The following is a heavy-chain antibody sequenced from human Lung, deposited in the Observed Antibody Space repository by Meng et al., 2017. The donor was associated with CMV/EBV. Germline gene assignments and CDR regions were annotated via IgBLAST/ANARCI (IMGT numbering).Heavy chain of an antibody. CDR2: ISSSSSYI. CDR3: ARDLRGYSGYDYPYYYYGMDV. Sequence: GGSXRLXXAASGFTFSSYSMNWVRQAPGKGLEWVSSISSSSSYIYYADSVKGRFTISRDNAKNSLYLQMNSLRAEDTAVYYCARDLRGYSGYDYPYYYYGMDVXGQGXTVTVSS. CDR1: GFTFSSYS. D-gene: IGHD5-12*01. J-gene: IGHJ6*02. V-gene: IGHV3-21*01.